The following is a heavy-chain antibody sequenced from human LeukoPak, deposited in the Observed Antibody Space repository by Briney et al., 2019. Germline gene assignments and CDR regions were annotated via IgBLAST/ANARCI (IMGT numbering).Heavy chain of an antibody. D-gene: IGHD3-10*01. CDR2: IRTSDGLI. CDR1: GFTFSSYA. CDR3: VRDHLWAFDY. V-gene: IGHV3-48*01. J-gene: IGHJ4*02. Sequence: GRSLRLSCAASGFTFSSYAMHWVRQAPGKGLEWISYIRTSDGLIQYADSVKGRFTISKDNAKNSLHLQMNNLRVEDTAVYYCVRDHLWAFDYWGQGTLVTVSS.